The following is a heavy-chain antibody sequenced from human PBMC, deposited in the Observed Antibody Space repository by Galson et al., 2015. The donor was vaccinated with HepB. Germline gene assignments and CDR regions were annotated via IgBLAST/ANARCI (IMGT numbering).Heavy chain of an antibody. Sequence: SLRLSCAASGLTFSSYGMHWVRQAPGKGLEWVAFIRYDGSNKYYADSVKGRFTISRDNSKNTLYLQMNSLRAEDTAVYYCAKDTLAQQSNYYYYYGMDVWGQGTTVTVSS. J-gene: IGHJ6*02. CDR3: AKDTLAQQSNYYYYYGMDV. V-gene: IGHV3-30*02. CDR2: IRYDGSNK. CDR1: GLTFSSYG. D-gene: IGHD2-2*01.